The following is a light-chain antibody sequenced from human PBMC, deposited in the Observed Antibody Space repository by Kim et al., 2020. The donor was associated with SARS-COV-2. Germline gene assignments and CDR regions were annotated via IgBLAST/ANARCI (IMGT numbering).Light chain of an antibody. Sequence: VSPGQTASITCFGDKLGDKYVCWYQQKPGQSPVLVIYQDTKRPSGIPERFSGSNSGKTATLTISGTQAMDEADYYCQAWDSSTKGVFGGGTQLTVL. V-gene: IGLV3-1*01. CDR1: KLGDKY. CDR2: QDT. J-gene: IGLJ3*02. CDR3: QAWDSSTKGV.